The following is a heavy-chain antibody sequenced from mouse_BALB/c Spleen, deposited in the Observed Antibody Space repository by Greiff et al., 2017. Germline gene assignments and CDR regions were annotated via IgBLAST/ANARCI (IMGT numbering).Heavy chain of an antibody. J-gene: IGHJ2*01. D-gene: IGHD4-1*01. CDR1: GYTFTDYA. Sequence: QVQLQQSGAELVRPGVSVKISCKGSGYTFTDYAMHWVKQSHAKSLEWIGVISTYYGDASYNQKFKGKATMTVDKSSSTAYMELARLTSEDSAIYYCARSSGTGDYFDYWGQGTTLTVSS. V-gene: IGHV1S137*01. CDR3: ARSSGTGDYFDY. CDR2: ISTYYGDA.